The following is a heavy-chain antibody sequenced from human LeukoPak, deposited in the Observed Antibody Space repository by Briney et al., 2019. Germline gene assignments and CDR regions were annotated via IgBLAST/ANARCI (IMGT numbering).Heavy chain of an antibody. V-gene: IGHV3-9*01. CDR1: GFTFDDYA. CDR3: AKGGIAVAGLFDI. Sequence: GGSLRLPCAASGFTFDDYAMHWVRHAPGKGLEWDSGISWNSGSIVYADSVKGRFTISRDNAKNSLYLQMNSLRAEDTALYYCAKGGIAVAGLFDIWGQGTMVTVSS. J-gene: IGHJ3*02. D-gene: IGHD6-19*01. CDR2: ISWNSGSI.